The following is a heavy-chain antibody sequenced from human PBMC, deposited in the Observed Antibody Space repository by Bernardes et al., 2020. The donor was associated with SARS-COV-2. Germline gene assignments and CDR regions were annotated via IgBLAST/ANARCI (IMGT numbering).Heavy chain of an antibody. Sequence: GGSLRLSCAPSGFTFRTYAMTWVRQAPGKGLEWVSAISGSGGDKYYADSVKGRFTISRDNSKNMLYLQMNSLRAEDTAVYYCAKDLPLVLATMASGMDVWGQGTTVTVSS. J-gene: IGHJ6*02. D-gene: IGHD2-2*01. V-gene: IGHV3-23*01. CDR3: AKDLPLVLATMASGMDV. CDR2: ISGSGGDK. CDR1: GFTFRTYA.